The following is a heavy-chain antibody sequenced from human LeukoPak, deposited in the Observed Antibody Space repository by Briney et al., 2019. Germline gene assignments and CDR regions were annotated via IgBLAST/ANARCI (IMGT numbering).Heavy chain of an antibody. CDR1: GFTFSSYW. Sequence: GGSLRLSCAASGFTFSSYWMHWVRQAPGKGLVWVSRIKSDGSTNYADSVKGRFTISRDNAKNTVSLQMNSLRAEDTGVYYCARSPSEIGGYYPEYFRHWGQGTLITVSS. CDR2: IKSDGST. D-gene: IGHD3-22*01. V-gene: IGHV3-74*01. CDR3: ARSPSEIGGYYPEYFRH. J-gene: IGHJ1*01.